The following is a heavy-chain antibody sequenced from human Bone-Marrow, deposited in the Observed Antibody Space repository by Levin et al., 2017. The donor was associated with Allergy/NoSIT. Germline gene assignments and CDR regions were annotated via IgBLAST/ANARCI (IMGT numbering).Heavy chain of an antibody. D-gene: IGHD5-12*01. CDR2: IDGGNGKA. Sequence: GASVKVSCKASGYRFNTYGMHWVRQAPGQSLEWMGWIDGGNGKAWPSQAFQGRVIMTIDSSASTVYMELSSLRSEDTAMYYCARDIMGGYDFDYWGQGTLVTVSS. CDR1: GYRFNTYG. V-gene: IGHV1-3*01. J-gene: IGHJ4*02. CDR3: ARDIMGGYDFDY.